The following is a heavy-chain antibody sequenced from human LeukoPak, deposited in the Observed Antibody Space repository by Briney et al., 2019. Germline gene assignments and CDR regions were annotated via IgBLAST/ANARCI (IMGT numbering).Heavy chain of an antibody. J-gene: IGHJ6*02. CDR1: GFTFDDYA. D-gene: IGHD2-2*02. Sequence: GGSLRLSCAASGFTFDDYAMHWVRQAPGKGLEWVSGISWNSGSIGYADSVKGRFTISRDNAKNSLYLQMNSLRAEDTALYYCAKGELGLYCSSTSCYTGMGVWGQGTTVTVSS. CDR2: ISWNSGSI. CDR3: AKGELGLYCSSTSCYTGMGV. V-gene: IGHV3-9*01.